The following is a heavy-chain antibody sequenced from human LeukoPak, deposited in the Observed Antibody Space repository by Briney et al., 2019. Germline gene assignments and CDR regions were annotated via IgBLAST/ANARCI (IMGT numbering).Heavy chain of an antibody. V-gene: IGHV3-48*03. CDR3: ARAGIAAAGTRNWFDP. J-gene: IGHJ5*02. CDR2: ISSSGSTI. CDR1: GFTFSSYE. Sequence: GGSQRLSCAASGFTFSSYEMNWVRQAPGKGLEWVSYISSSGSTIYYADSVKGRFTISRDNAKNSLYLQMNSLRAEDTAVYYCARAGIAAAGTRNWFDPWGQGTLVTVSS. D-gene: IGHD6-13*01.